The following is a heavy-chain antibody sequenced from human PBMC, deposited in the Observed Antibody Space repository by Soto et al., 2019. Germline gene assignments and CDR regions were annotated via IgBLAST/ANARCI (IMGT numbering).Heavy chain of an antibody. CDR2: IYWNYDT. D-gene: IGHD3-3*01. J-gene: IGHJ3*01. CDR1: GFSLSTNGVG. CDR3: THRSFANDAFDV. V-gene: IGHV2-5*01. Sequence: SGATLVNPTQTLTMTCTFAGFSLSTNGVGVSRISQPTGKALEWLALIYWNYDTHYSPTLKSRLTIAKDSSKNQVVLTMTNMDPVDIFTYYCTHRSFANDAFDVWGQGTMVTVSS.